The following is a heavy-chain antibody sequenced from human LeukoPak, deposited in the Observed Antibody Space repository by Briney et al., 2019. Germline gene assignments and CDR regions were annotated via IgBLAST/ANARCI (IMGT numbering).Heavy chain of an antibody. CDR2: ISSSGSTI. V-gene: IGHV3-48*01. D-gene: IGHD2-15*01. Sequence: GGSLRLSCAASGFTFSSYSMNWVRQAPGKGLEWVSYISSSGSTIYYADSVKGRLTISRDNAKNSLYLQMNSLRAEDTAVYYCAKQLCSGGSCYPPADFDYWGQGTLVTVSS. J-gene: IGHJ4*02. CDR1: GFTFSSYS. CDR3: AKQLCSGGSCYPPADFDY.